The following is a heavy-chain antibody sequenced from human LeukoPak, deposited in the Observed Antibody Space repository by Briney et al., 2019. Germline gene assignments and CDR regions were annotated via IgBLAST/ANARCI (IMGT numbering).Heavy chain of an antibody. V-gene: IGHV3-33*01. CDR1: GFTFSSYG. CDR2: IWYDGSNK. CDR3: ARDNGFGELLTYFDY. J-gene: IGHJ4*02. Sequence: GGSLRLSCAASGFTFSSYGMHWVRQAPGKGLEWVAVIWYDGSNKYYADSVKGRFTISRDNSKNTLYLQMNSLRAEDTAVYYCARDNGFGELLTYFDYWGQGTLVTVSS. D-gene: IGHD3-10*01.